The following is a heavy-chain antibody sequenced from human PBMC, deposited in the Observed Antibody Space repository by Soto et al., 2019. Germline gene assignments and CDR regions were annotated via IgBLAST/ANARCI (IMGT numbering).Heavy chain of an antibody. V-gene: IGHV3-23*01. CDR2: ISSSGGST. CDR3: AKDHDSGYDPVPLGY. CDR1: GFTFSSYA. J-gene: IGHJ4*02. Sequence: GGSLRLSCAASGFTFSSYAMSWVRQAPGKGLEWVSAISSSGGSTYYADSVKGRFTISRDNSKNTLYLQMNSLRAEDTAVYYCAKDHDSGYDPVPLGYWGQGTLVTVSS. D-gene: IGHD5-12*01.